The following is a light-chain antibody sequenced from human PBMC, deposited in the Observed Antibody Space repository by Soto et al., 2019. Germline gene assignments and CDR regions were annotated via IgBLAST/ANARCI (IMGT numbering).Light chain of an antibody. CDR3: QQYLNRWT. J-gene: IGKJ1*01. V-gene: IGKV1-5*01. CDR2: HAS. CDR1: QTINNW. Sequence: DIQMTQSPSTLSASIGDRVTITCRASQTINNWLAWYQQKPGKAPNLLIYHASNLETGVPSRFSGSAFGTEFTLTISSLQPDDFATYYCQQYLNRWTFGQGTKVDIK.